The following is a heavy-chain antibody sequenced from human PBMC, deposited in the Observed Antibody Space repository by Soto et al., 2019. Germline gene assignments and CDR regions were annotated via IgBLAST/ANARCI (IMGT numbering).Heavy chain of an antibody. V-gene: IGHV4-34*01. D-gene: IGHD2-15*01. CDR3: ARGDQKIVDASEY. CDR1: CESFSGNY. J-gene: IGHJ4*02. CDR2: TNHRGTT. Sequence: SETLSLTCATSCESFSGNYWSWVRQPPGKGLEWIGETNHRGTTVYNPSLRGRVIISLDTSKNQFSLRLSLVTAADSAVYYCARGDQKIVDASEYWGPGTLVTVSS.